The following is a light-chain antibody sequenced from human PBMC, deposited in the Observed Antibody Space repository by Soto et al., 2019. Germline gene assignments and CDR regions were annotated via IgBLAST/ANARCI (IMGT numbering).Light chain of an antibody. CDR3: QVWDTRSDHVI. CDR1: NVGSKN. CDR2: DDS. J-gene: IGLJ2*01. V-gene: IGLV3-21*02. Sequence: SYVLTQPPSVSVATGQTATFTCGGSNVGSKNVHWLQQRPGQAPVLVVYDDSDRPSGIPDRFSGSNSGNTATLTITRVEAGDEADYYCQVWDTRSDHVIFGGGTQLTVL.